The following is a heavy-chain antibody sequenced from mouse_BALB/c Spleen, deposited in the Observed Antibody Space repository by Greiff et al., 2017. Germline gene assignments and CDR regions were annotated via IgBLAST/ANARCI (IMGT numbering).Heavy chain of an antibody. D-gene: IGHD2-4*01. CDR3: TRMGDYAYYYAMDY. J-gene: IGHJ4*01. CDR1: GYTFTSSW. V-gene: IGHV1-69*02. Sequence: QVQLQQPGAELVRPGASVKLSCKASGYTFTSSWINWVKQRPGQGLEWIGNIYPSDSYTNYNQKFKDKATLTVDKSSSTAYMQLSSPTSEDSAVYYCTRMGDYAYYYAMDYWGQGTSVTVSS. CDR2: IYPSDSYT.